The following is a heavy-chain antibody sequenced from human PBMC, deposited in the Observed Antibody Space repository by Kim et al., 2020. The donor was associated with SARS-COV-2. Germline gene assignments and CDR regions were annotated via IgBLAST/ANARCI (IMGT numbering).Heavy chain of an antibody. CDR2: IYYSGST. CDR1: GGSISSYY. J-gene: IGHJ5*02. V-gene: IGHV4-59*13. CDR3: ARGMSSGSYYRVARKYNWFDP. Sequence: SETLSLTCTVSGGSISSYYWSWIRQPPGKGLEWIGYIYYSGSTNYNPSLKSRVTISVDTSKNQFSLKLSSVTAADTAVYYCARGMSSGSYYRVARKYNWFDPWGQGTLVTVSS. D-gene: IGHD1-26*01.